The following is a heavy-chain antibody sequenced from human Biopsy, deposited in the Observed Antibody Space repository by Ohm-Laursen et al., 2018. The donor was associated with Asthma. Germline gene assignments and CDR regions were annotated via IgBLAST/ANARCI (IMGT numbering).Heavy chain of an antibody. CDR1: GYTFIGCH. CDR2: INPNSGGT. CDR3: ARGQKSAGDRWFDP. J-gene: IGHJ5*02. D-gene: IGHD6-13*01. Sequence: VKVSCKASGYTFIGCHIHWMRQAPGQGLEWMGRINPNSGGTNYAQKFQGRVTMTRDTSISTAYMEVSRLRSDDTAVYCCARGQKSAGDRWFDPWGQGTLVTVSS. V-gene: IGHV1-2*06.